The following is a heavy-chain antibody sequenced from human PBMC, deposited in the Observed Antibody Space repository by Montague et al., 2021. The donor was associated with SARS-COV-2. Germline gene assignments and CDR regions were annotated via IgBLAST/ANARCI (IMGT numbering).Heavy chain of an antibody. CDR2: MSSSGHFA. V-gene: IGHV3-11*06. D-gene: IGHD1-26*01. Sequence: YRSLSCAASGFTFSDSYMSWVRQAPGRGLEWIAYMSSSGHFASYADSVKGRFTISRDNAKNSLYLQMNSLRAEDTAMYYCARDLWGAQSGMDVWGQGTTVTVSS. CDR1: GFTFSDSY. CDR3: ARDLWGAQSGMDV. J-gene: IGHJ6*02.